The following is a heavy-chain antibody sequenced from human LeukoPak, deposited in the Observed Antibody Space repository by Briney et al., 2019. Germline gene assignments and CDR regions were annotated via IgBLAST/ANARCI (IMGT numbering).Heavy chain of an antibody. CDR2: INPSGGST. Sequence: ASVKVSCKASGYTFTSYYMHWVRQAPGQGLEWMGIINPSGGSTSYAQKFQGRVTMTRDTSTSTVYMELSSLRSEDTAVYYCARDRGDTAVALNYFDYWGQGTLVTVSS. J-gene: IGHJ4*02. V-gene: IGHV1-46*01. CDR1: GYTFTSYY. D-gene: IGHD5-18*01. CDR3: ARDRGDTAVALNYFDY.